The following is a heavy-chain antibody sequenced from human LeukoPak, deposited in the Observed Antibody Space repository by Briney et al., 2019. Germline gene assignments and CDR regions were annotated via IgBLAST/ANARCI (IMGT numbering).Heavy chain of an antibody. J-gene: IGHJ4*02. D-gene: IGHD3-3*01. CDR3: ATPWSY. CDR2: ISPDGSIT. V-gene: IGHV3-74*01. Sequence: GGSLRLSCAASGFTLSTYWMHWVRQGPGKGLVWVSYISPDGSITRYADSVKGRFTISRDNAKNTLYLQMNSPRAEDTALYYCATPWSYWGQGTLVTVSS. CDR1: GFTLSTYW.